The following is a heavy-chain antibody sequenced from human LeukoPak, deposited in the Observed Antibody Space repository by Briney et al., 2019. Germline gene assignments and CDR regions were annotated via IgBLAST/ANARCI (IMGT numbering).Heavy chain of an antibody. Sequence: SQTLSLTCAVSGGSISSGGYSWSWIRQPPRKGLEWIGYIYHSGSTYYNPSLKSRVTISVDRSKNQFSLKLSSVTAADTAVYYCAREGNYGSGSLNLDAFDIWGQGTMVTVSS. V-gene: IGHV4-30-2*01. CDR1: GGSISSGGYS. CDR2: IYHSGST. D-gene: IGHD3-10*01. J-gene: IGHJ3*02. CDR3: AREGNYGSGSLNLDAFDI.